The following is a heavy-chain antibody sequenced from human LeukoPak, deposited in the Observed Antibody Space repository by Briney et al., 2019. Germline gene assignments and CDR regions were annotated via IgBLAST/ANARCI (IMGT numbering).Heavy chain of an antibody. CDR3: ARVWNYCYFDY. CDR1: GVSISSYY. D-gene: IGHD1-7*01. J-gene: IGHJ4*02. Sequence: SETLSLTCTVSGVSISSYYWSWIRQPPGKGLEWIGEINHSGSTNYNPSLKSRVTISVDTSKNQFSLKLSSVTAADTAVYYCARVWNYCYFDYWGQGTLVTVSS. V-gene: IGHV4-34*01. CDR2: INHSGST.